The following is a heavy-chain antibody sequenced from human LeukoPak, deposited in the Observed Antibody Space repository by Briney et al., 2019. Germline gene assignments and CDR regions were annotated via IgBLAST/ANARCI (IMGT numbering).Heavy chain of an antibody. D-gene: IGHD6-13*01. J-gene: IGHJ1*01. CDR2: INHSGST. CDR1: GGSFSGYY. Sequence: SETLPLTCAVYGGSFSGYYWSWIRQPPGKGLEWIGEINHSGSTNYNPSLKSRVTISVDTSKNQFSLKLSSVTAADTAVYYCARHSPGYSSSWYHEYFQHWGQGTLVTVSS. V-gene: IGHV4-34*01. CDR3: ARHSPGYSSSWYHEYFQH.